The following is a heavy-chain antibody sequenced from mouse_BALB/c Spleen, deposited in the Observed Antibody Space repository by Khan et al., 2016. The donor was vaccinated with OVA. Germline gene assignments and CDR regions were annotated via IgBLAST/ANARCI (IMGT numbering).Heavy chain of an antibody. D-gene: IGHD2-10*01. J-gene: IGHJ3*01. CDR2: INPRNDYT. CDR1: GYTFTSYT. CDR3: TREGPYDGNYGAWVAY. Sequence: QVQLQQSGAELARPGASVKLSCKASGYTFTSYTMHWVKQRPGQGLEWIGYINPRNDYTNYNQKFKDKATLTADKSSSTAYMQLSSLTSEDSAVSYCTREGPYDGNYGAWVAYWGQGTLVTVSA. V-gene: IGHV1-4*01.